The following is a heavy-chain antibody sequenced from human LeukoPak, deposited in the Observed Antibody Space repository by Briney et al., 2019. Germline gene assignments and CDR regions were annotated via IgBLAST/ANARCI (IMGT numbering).Heavy chain of an antibody. CDR2: INHSGST. V-gene: IGHV4-34*01. CDR1: GGSFSGYY. J-gene: IGHJ5*02. CDR3: ARGLARYCSSTSCYRNWFDP. Sequence: SETLSLTCAVYGGSFSGYYWSWIRQPPGKGLEWIGEINHSGSTNYNPSLKSRVTISVDTSKNQRSLKLSSVTAADTAVYYCARGLARYCSSTSCYRNWFDPWGQGTLVTVSS. D-gene: IGHD2-2*02.